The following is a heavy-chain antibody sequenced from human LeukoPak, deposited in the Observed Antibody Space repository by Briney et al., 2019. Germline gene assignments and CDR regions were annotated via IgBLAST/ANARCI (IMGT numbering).Heavy chain of an antibody. CDR2: ISSSSSYI. Sequence: GGSLRLSCKVSGFTFGDYAMSWVRQAPGKGLEWVSSISSSSSYIYYADSVKGRFTISRDNAKNSLYLQMNSLRAEDTAVYYCAREGRGIAASFDYWGQGTLVTVSS. CDR3: AREGRGIAASFDY. CDR1: GFTFGDYA. V-gene: IGHV3-21*01. J-gene: IGHJ4*02. D-gene: IGHD6-13*01.